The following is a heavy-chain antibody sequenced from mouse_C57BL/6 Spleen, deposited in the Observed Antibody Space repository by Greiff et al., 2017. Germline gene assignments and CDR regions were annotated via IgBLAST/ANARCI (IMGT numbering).Heavy chain of an antibody. D-gene: IGHD1-1*01. CDR1: GYTFTDYY. Sequence: EVQLQQSGPELVKPGASVKISCKASGYTFTDYYMNWVKQSHGKSLEWIGDINPNNGGTSYNQKFKGKATLTVDKSSSTAYLELRSLTSEDSAVYYCAREWGSNLAWFAYWGQGTLVTVSA. J-gene: IGHJ3*01. CDR3: AREWGSNLAWFAY. V-gene: IGHV1-26*01. CDR2: INPNNGGT.